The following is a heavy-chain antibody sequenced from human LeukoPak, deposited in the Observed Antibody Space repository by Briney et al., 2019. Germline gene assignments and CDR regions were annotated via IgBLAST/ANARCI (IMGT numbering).Heavy chain of an antibody. D-gene: IGHD3-16*02. CDR3: AHRRVYDYVWGSYRYFWFDP. CDR2: IYWNDDK. Sequence: ESGPTLVNPTQTLTLTCTFSGFSLSTSGVGVGWIRQPPGKALEWLALIYWNDDKRCGPSLKSRLTITKDTSKNQVVLTMTNMDPVDTATYYCAHRRVYDYVWGSYRYFWFDPWGQGTLVTVSS. V-gene: IGHV2-5*01. J-gene: IGHJ5*02. CDR1: GFSLSTSGVG.